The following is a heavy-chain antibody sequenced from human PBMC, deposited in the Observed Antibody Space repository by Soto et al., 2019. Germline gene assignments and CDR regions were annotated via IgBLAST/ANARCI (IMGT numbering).Heavy chain of an antibody. CDR2: INPSGGST. J-gene: IGHJ4*02. CDR3: ARPWFGDVGFDY. CDR1: GYTFTSYY. Sequence: ASVKVSFKASGYTFTSYYMHWVRQAPGQGLEWMGIINPSGGSTSYAQKFQGRVTMTRDTSTSTVYMELSSLRSEDTAVYYCARPWFGDVGFDYWGQGTLVTVSS. V-gene: IGHV1-46*01. D-gene: IGHD3-10*01.